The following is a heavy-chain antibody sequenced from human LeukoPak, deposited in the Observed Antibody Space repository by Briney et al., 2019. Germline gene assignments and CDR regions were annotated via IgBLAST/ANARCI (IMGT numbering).Heavy chain of an antibody. J-gene: IGHJ5*02. D-gene: IGHD3-9*01. CDR3: ARVPGVYYDRLTGYGSGWFDP. CDR2: VYHSGST. CDR1: GYSISSGYY. Sequence: SETLSLTCTVSGYSISSGYYWGWVRQPPGKGLEWIGTVYHSGSTYYNPSLRSRVTISVETSKNQFSLKVRSMTAADTAVYYCARVPGVYYDRLTGYGSGWFDPWGQGTLVTVSS. V-gene: IGHV4-38-2*02.